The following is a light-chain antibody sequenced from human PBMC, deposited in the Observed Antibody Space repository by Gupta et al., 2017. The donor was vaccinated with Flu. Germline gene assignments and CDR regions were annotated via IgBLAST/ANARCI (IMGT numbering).Light chain of an antibody. V-gene: IGKV1-39*01. CDR3: QQASGMPPS. J-gene: IGKJ1*01. CDR2: DAT. CDR1: QGVLTY. Sequence: DIRMTQSPSSLSASVGDRVTLTCRASQGVLTYVNWYQQRPGKPPKLLVSDATRLHVGVPSRFSGSGSGTDFTLTIDNLPPDDFATYFCQQASGMPPSFGPGTRVEI.